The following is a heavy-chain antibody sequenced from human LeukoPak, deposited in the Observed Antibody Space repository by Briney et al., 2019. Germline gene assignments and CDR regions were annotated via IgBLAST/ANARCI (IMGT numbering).Heavy chain of an antibody. D-gene: IGHD3-3*01. Sequence: GGSLRLSCAASGFTFSSYWMQWVRQVPGKGLGWVSRITNDGSSTAHADSVKGRLTISRDDANNTLYLQMNSLRAEDTAVYYCARGGRSLDYWGQGTLVTVSS. CDR2: ITNDGSST. CDR3: ARGGRSLDY. CDR1: GFTFSSYW. J-gene: IGHJ4*02. V-gene: IGHV3-74*01.